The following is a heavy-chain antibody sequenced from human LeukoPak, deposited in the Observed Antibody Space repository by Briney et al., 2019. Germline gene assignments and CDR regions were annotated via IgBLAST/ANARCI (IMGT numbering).Heavy chain of an antibody. CDR1: GGSISISNSNW. D-gene: IGHD4-23*01. CDR2: IYHSGST. CDR3: ARDLHGGNSFTSDWYFDL. V-gene: IGHV4-4*02. J-gene: IGHJ2*01. Sequence: SESLSLTCAVSGGSISISNSNWWSWVRQPPGKGLEWIGEIYHSGSTNYNPSLKSRVTISVDKSKNQFSLKLSSVTAADTAVYYCARDLHGGNSFTSDWYFDLWGRGTRVTVSS.